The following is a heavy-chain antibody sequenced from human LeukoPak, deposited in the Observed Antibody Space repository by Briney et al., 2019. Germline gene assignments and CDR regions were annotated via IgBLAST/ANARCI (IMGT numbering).Heavy chain of an antibody. CDR1: VGSISSSSYY. CDR3: AKWPRYYYDSSGTFDY. J-gene: IGHJ4*02. D-gene: IGHD3-22*01. CDR2: IYYSGST. V-gene: IGHV4-39*01. Sequence: SETLSLTCTVSVGSISSSSYYWGWIRQPPGKGLEWIVSIYYSGSTYYNPSLKSRVTISVDTSKNQFSLKLSSVTAADTAVYYCAKWPRYYYDSSGTFDYWGQGTLVTVSS.